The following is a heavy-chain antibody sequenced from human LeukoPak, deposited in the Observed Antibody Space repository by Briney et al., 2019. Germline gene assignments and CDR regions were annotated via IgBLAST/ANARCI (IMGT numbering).Heavy chain of an antibody. CDR3: ARGRRGMVRGVRAAYYYMDV. V-gene: IGHV4-4*02. D-gene: IGHD3-10*01. J-gene: IGHJ6*03. CDR1: GGSISSSNW. Sequence: PSGTLSLTCAVSGGSISSSNWWSWVRQPPGKGLEWIGEIYHSGSTNYNPSLKSRVTISVDTSKNQFSLKLSSVTAADTAVYYCARGRRGMVRGVRAAYYYMDVWGKGTTVTISS. CDR2: IYHSGST.